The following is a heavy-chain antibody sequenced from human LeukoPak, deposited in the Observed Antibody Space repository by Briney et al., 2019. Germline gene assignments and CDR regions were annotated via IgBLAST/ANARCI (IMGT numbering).Heavy chain of an antibody. CDR3: ARADSGSLLDYFDY. CDR2: INPNSGGT. Sequence: ASVKVSCKASGYTFTSYDINWVRQATGQGLEWMGWINPNSGGTNYAQKFQGRVTMTRDTSISTAYMELSRLGSDDTAVYYCARADSGSLLDYFDYWGQGTLVTVSS. CDR1: GYTFTSYD. D-gene: IGHD1-26*01. J-gene: IGHJ4*02. V-gene: IGHV1-2*02.